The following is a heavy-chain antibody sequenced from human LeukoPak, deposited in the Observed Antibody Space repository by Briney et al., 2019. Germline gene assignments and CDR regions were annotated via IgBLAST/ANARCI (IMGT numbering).Heavy chain of an antibody. J-gene: IGHJ4*02. CDR3: TRDGEYGTGSYYRGCFDY. V-gene: IGHV1-2*02. CDR1: GYSFTAFY. D-gene: IGHD3-10*01. CDR2: IHPRSGET. Sequence: ASVRVSCKASGYSFTAFYIHWVRQAPGQGLEWMGWIHPRSGETNYAYKFRGRVTMTRDTSISTTYMDLGSLGSDDTAVYYCTRDGEYGTGSYYRGCFDYWGQGTLVTVSS.